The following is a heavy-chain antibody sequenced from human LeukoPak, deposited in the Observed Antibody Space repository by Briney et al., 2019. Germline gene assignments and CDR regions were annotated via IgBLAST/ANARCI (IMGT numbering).Heavy chain of an antibody. CDR1: GYTFTGYY. D-gene: IGHD3-9*01. J-gene: IGHJ4*02. CDR3: ARAQLGGYYDIIDY. V-gene: IGHV1-2*02. CDR2: INPKSGGT. Sequence: ASVKVSWKASGYTFTGYYMHWVRQAPGQGLEWMGWINPKSGGTNYAQKVQGRVTMPTDTSISTAYPELSSLRSDDPAVHYCARAQLGGYYDIIDYWGQGTPVTVSP.